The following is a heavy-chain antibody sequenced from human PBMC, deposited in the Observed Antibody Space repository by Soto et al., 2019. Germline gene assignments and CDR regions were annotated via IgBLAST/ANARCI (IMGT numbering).Heavy chain of an antibody. V-gene: IGHV3-48*02. CDR1: GFTLSSYS. CDR3: ARETGLRSSGWSYYFDF. D-gene: IGHD6-19*01. J-gene: IGHJ4*02. CDR2: ISGSGGTI. Sequence: EVQLVESGGGMVQPGGSLRVSCAASGFTLSSYSMHWVRQAPGKGLEWVSYISGSGGTIYYADSVKGRVTISRDNAKNSLSVQMNSLRDEDWAVYFCARETGLRSSGWSYYFDFWGQGTRVTVSS.